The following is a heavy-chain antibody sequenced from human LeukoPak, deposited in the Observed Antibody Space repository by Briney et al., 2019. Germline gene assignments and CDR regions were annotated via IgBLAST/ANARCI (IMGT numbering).Heavy chain of an antibody. J-gene: IGHJ4*02. D-gene: IGHD2-15*01. Sequence: GASVKVSCKASGYTFSSYYMHWVRQAPGQGLEWMGMINPSGGSTNYAQRFQGRVTMTRDTSTSTVYMELSSLRSEDTAVYYCARVPGVVVVAATHDYWGQGTLVTVSS. CDR1: GYTFSSYY. CDR3: ARVPGVVVVAATHDY. V-gene: IGHV1-46*01. CDR2: INPSGGST.